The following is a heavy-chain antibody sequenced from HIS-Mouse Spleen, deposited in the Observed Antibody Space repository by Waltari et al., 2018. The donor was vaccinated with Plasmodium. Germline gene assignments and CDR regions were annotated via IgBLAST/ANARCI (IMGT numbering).Heavy chain of an antibody. CDR3: ASSWYWYFDL. J-gene: IGHJ2*01. V-gene: IGHV3-7*01. CDR1: GLRLCTYR. D-gene: IGHD6-13*01. CDR2: IKQDGSEK. Sequence: EVQLVESGGGLVQPGGSLGLPWAGSGLRLCTYRMSWVRQAPGKGLEWVANIKQDGSEKYYVDSVKGRFTISRDNAKNSLYLQMNSLRAEDTAVYYCASSWYWYFDLWGRGTLVTVSS.